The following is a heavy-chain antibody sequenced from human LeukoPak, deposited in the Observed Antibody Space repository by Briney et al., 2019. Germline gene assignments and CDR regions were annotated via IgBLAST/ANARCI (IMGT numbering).Heavy chain of an antibody. D-gene: IGHD2-2*01. CDR1: GGSISSGSYY. J-gene: IGHJ4*02. V-gene: IGHV4-61*02. Sequence: SETLSLTCTVSGGSISSGSYYWSWIRQPAGKGLEWIGRIYTSGSTNYNPSLKSRVTISVDTSKNQFSLKLSSVTAADTAVYYCASLGHGVYCSSTSCWGNFDYWGQGTLVTVSS. CDR3: ASLGHGVYCSSTSCWGNFDY. CDR2: IYTSGST.